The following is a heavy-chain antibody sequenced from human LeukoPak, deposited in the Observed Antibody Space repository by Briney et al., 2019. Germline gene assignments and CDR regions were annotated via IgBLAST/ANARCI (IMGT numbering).Heavy chain of an antibody. CDR1: GYTFTSYY. D-gene: IGHD3-3*01. J-gene: IGHJ4*02. CDR3: ARVAELTYDFWSGSLDY. V-gene: IGHV1-46*01. Sequence: GASVKVSCKASGYTFTSYYMHWVRQAPGQGLEWMGIINPSGGSTSYAQKFQGRVTMTRDMSTSTVYMELSSLRSEDTAVYYCARVAELTYDFWSGSLDYWGQGTLVTVSS. CDR2: INPSGGST.